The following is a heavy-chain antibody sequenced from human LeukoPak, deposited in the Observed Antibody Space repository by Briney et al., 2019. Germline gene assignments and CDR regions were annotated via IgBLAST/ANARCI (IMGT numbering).Heavy chain of an antibody. J-gene: IGHJ5*02. Sequence: ASVKVSCKASGYTFTSYDINWVRQATGQGLEWMGRMNPNSGNTGYAQKFQGRVTMTRNTSISTAYMELSSLRSEDTAVYYCARGRHVLRFLEWFDPWGQGTLVTVSS. CDR1: GYTFTSYD. V-gene: IGHV1-8*01. D-gene: IGHD3-3*01. CDR2: MNPNSGNT. CDR3: ARGRHVLRFLEWFDP.